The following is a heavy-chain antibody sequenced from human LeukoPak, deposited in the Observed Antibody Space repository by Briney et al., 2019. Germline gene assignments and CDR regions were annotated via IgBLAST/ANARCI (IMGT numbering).Heavy chain of an antibody. D-gene: IGHD2-2*01. V-gene: IGHV3-23*01. CDR1: GFTFSSYA. J-gene: IGHJ6*02. CDR2: ISGIGGST. CDR3: ARDHDVVVPAAKSYYYYGMDV. Sequence: GGSLRLSCAASGFTFSSYAMSWVRQAPGKGLGWVSAISGIGGSTYYADSVKGRFTISRDNSKNTLYLQMNSLRSEDTAVYYCARDHDVVVPAAKSYYYYGMDVWGQGTTVTVSS.